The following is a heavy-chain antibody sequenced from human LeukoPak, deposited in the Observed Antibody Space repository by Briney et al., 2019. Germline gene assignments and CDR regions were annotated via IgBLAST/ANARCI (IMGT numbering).Heavy chain of an antibody. CDR2: ISGSGGST. D-gene: IGHD3-10*01. J-gene: IGHJ4*02. Sequence: GGFPRLSCAASGFTFSSYAMSWVRQAPGKGLEWVSAISGSGGSTYYADSVKGRFTISRDNSKNTLYLQMNSLRAEDTAVYYCAKDRHYYGSGSYLIVDYWGQGTLVTVPS. CDR1: GFTFSSYA. CDR3: AKDRHYYGSGSYLIVDY. V-gene: IGHV3-23*01.